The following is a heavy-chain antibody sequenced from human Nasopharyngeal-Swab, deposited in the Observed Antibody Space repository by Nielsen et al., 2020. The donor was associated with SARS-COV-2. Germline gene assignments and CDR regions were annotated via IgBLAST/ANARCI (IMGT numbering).Heavy chain of an antibody. CDR1: GYRFTSYW. V-gene: IGHV5-51*01. CDR3: ARPLWSYADHFDY. D-gene: IGHD1-26*01. CDR2: IYPGDSET. Sequence: GESLTISCKGSGYRFTSYWIGWVRQMPGKGLEWMGIIYPGDSETRYSPSFQGQVTISADKSISTAYLQWSSLKASDTAVYYCARPLWSYADHFDYWGQGTLVTVSS. J-gene: IGHJ4*02.